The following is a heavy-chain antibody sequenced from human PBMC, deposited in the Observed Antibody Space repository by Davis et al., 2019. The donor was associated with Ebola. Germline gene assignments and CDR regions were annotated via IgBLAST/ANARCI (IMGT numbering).Heavy chain of an antibody. CDR3: ARDLGIAAAGTGNYYYYYGMDV. D-gene: IGHD6-13*01. CDR2: ISAYNGNT. J-gene: IGHJ6*02. V-gene: IGHV1-18*01. CDR1: GGTFSSYT. Sequence: ASVKVSCKASGGTFSSYTISWVRQAPGQGLEWMGWISAYNGNTNYAQKLQGRVTMTTDTSTSTAYMELRSLRSDDTAVYYCARDLGIAAAGTGNYYYYYGMDVWGQGTTVTVSS.